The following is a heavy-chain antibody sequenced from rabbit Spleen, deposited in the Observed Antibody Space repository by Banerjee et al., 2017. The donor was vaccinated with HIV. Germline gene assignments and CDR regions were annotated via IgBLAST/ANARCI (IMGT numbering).Heavy chain of an antibody. J-gene: IGHJ6*01. CDR2: VSAGDGST. CDR3: ARDTGSSFSSYGMDL. Sequence: QSLEESGGDLVKPGASLTLTCTASGFSFSNNYVVCWVRQAPGKGLEWIACVSAGDGSTYYASWAKGRFTISKTSSTTVTLQMTSLTAADAATYFCARDTGSSFSSYGMDLWGPGTLVTVS. D-gene: IGHD8-1*01. V-gene: IGHV1S40*01. CDR1: GFSFSNNYV.